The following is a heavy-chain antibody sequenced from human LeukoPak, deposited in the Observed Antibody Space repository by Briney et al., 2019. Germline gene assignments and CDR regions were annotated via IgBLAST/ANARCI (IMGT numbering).Heavy chain of an antibody. D-gene: IGHD3-22*01. CDR3: AGYYYDSSRGFDL. V-gene: IGHV3-20*04. Sequence: RGSLRLSCAASGFKFDDYGMSWVRQAPGKGLEWVCDINWNGAWTGYADSVKGRFTISRDNAKNSLYLQMNSLRAEDTALYYCAGYYYDSSRGFDLWGQGTLVTVSA. J-gene: IGHJ5*02. CDR2: INWNGAWT. CDR1: GFKFDDYG.